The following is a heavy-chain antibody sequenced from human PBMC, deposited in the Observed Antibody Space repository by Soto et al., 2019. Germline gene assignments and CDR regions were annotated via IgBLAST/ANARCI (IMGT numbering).Heavy chain of an antibody. V-gene: IGHV3-21*01. CDR2: ISSSSSYI. Sequence: GGSLRLSCAASGFTFSSYSMNWVRQAPGKGLEWVSSISSSSSYIYYADSVKGRFTISRDNAKNSLYLQMNSLRAEDTAVYYCARDHEAAAGSFDYWGQGTLVTVSS. CDR1: GFTFSSYS. CDR3: ARDHEAAAGSFDY. D-gene: IGHD6-13*01. J-gene: IGHJ4*02.